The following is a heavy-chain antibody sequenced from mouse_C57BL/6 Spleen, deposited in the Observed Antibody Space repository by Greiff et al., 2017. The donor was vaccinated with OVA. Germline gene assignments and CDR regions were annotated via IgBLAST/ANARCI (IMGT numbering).Heavy chain of an antibody. D-gene: IGHD4-1*01. CDR3: AREGVTGGTTWFAY. CDR1: GYSITSGYY. Sequence: EVKLMESGPGLVKPSQSLSLTCSVTGYSITSGYYWNWIRQFPGNKLEWMGYISYDGSNNYNPSLKNRISITRDTSKNQFFLKLNSVTTEDTATYYGAREGVTGGTTWFAYWGQGTLVTVSA. J-gene: IGHJ3*01. V-gene: IGHV3-6*01. CDR2: ISYDGSN.